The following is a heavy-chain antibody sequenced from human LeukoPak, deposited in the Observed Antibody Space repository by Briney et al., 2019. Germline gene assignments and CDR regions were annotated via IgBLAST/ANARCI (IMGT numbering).Heavy chain of an antibody. CDR2: FDPEDGET. Sequence: ASVKVSCEVSGYTLTELSMHWVRQAPGKGLEWMGGFDPEDGETIYAQKFQGRVTMTEDTSTDTAYMELSSLRSEDTAVYYCATADWNSMRAFDYWGQGTLVTVSS. D-gene: IGHD1-7*01. J-gene: IGHJ4*02. CDR3: ATADWNSMRAFDY. V-gene: IGHV1-24*01. CDR1: GYTLTELS.